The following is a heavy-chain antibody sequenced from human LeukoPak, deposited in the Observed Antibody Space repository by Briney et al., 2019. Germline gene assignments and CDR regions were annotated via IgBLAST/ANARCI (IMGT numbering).Heavy chain of an antibody. V-gene: IGHV3-9*01. J-gene: IGHJ3*02. CDR3: ARDHEGDAFDI. CDR2: ISWNSGSI. Sequence: TGGSLRLSCAASGFTFDDYAMHWVRQAPGKGLEWVSGISWNSGSIGYADSVKGRFTISRDNAKNSLYLQMNSLRAEDTAVYYCARDHEGDAFDIWGQGTMVTVSS. CDR1: GFTFDDYA.